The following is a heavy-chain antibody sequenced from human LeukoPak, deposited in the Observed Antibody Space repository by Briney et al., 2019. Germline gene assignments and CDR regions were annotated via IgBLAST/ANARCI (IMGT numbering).Heavy chain of an antibody. CDR3: AKGDSAMDTFDF. V-gene: IGHV3-30*18. CDR2: ISYDGSNK. D-gene: IGHD5-18*01. Sequence: GGSLRLSCAVSGFTFRTYGMHWVRQAPGKGLEWVAVISYDGSNKHYADSVKGRFTISRDNSKNTLYLQLNSLRPEDTAVYYCAKGDSAMDTFDFWGRGTLVAVSS. J-gene: IGHJ4*02. CDR1: GFTFRTYG.